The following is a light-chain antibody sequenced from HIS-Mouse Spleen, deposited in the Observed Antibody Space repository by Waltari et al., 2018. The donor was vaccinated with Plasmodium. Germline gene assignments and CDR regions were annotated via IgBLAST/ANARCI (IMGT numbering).Light chain of an antibody. J-gene: IGLJ2*01. Sequence: SALTQPPSASGSPGQSVTLSCPGTSCAIGCFNYVSWYQQHPGTAPKPMFYEVRQRPSGVPDRFSGSKSGNTASRTVSGLQAEDEADYYCSSYAGSNNLVFGGGTKLTVL. CDR1: SCAIGCFNY. CDR2: EVR. V-gene: IGLV2-8*01. CDR3: SSYAGSNNLV.